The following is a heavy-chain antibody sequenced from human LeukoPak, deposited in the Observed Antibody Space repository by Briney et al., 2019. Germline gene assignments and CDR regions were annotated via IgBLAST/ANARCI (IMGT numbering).Heavy chain of an antibody. D-gene: IGHD3-22*01. Sequence: QPGGSLRLSCAASGFTFSSYAMHWVRQAPGKGLEWVAVISYDGSNKYYADSVKGRFTISRDNSKNTLYLQMNSLRAEDTAVYYCARFTYYDSSGSPGYWGQGTLVTVSS. J-gene: IGHJ4*02. CDR1: GFTFSSYA. V-gene: IGHV3-30-3*01. CDR3: ARFTYYDSSGSPGY. CDR2: ISYDGSNK.